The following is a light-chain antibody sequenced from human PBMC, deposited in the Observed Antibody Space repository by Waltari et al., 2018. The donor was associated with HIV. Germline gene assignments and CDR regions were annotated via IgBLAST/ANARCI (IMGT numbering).Light chain of an antibody. J-gene: IGLJ3*02. Sequence: QSVLTQPPSASGTPGQRVTISCSGSSSNIGRSYIYWYQQLPGTAPKLIIYGSNQRPSGVPDRFSGSKSGTSASLAISGLRSEDEADYYCAAWDDSLSGRVFGGGTKLTVL. CDR2: GSN. CDR1: SSNIGRSY. CDR3: AAWDDSLSGRV. V-gene: IGLV1-47*01.